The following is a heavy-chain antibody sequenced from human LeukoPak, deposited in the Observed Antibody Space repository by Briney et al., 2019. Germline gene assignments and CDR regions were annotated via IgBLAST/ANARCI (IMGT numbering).Heavy chain of an antibody. CDR2: TYYSGST. CDR1: GDSVNNYY. V-gene: IGHV4-59*08. D-gene: IGHD4-23*01. J-gene: IGHJ4*02. CDR3: ARGARWNDY. Sequence: SETLSLTCTVSGDSVNNYYWTWIRQPPGKGLEWIGYTYYSGSTNYNPSLKSRVTMSVDTSKKQFSLKLSSVTAADTAVYYCARGARWNDYWGQGTLVTVSS.